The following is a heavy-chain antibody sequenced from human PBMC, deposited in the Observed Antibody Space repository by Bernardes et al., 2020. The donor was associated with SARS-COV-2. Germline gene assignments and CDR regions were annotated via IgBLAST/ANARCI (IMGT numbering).Heavy chain of an antibody. V-gene: IGHV4-39*01. Sequence: SETLSLTCTVSGGSITSSTYYWGWLRQSPGKGLEWIGSFYGSGTTYYNPSLQSRVTKSVDTSKNQFSLRLSSVTAADTGVYYCVGSSCGVDCYIGGLRSWDYGMDVWGQGTTVTVSS. D-gene: IGHD2-21*02. CDR1: GGSITSSTYY. CDR2: FYGSGTT. J-gene: IGHJ6*02. CDR3: VGSSCGVDCYIGGLRSWDYGMDV.